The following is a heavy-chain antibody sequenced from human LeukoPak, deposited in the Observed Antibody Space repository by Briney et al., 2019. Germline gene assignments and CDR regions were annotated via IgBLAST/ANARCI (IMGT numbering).Heavy chain of an antibody. CDR3: ARDFRCRPAGSCYPGGY. CDR1: GYTFTSYA. D-gene: IGHD2-15*01. J-gene: IGHJ4*02. V-gene: IGHV1-3*01. CDR2: INAGNGNT. Sequence: ASVKVSCKASGYTFTSYAMHWVRQAPGQRLEWMGWINAGNGNTKYSQKFQGRVTITRDTSASTAYMELSSLRSEDTAVYYCARDFRCRPAGSCYPGGYWGQGTLVTVSS.